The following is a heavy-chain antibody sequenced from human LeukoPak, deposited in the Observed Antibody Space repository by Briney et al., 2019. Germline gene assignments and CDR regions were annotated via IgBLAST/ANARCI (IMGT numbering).Heavy chain of an antibody. CDR3: AREYSSSWYVRVSTYQFDP. J-gene: IGHJ5*02. Sequence: ASVKVSCKASGYTFTNYAVHWVRQAPGQRLEWMGWINAGNGNTKYSQKFQGRVTITRDTSASTAYMELSSLRSEDTAVYYCAREYSSSWYVRVSTYQFDPWGQGTLVTVSS. D-gene: IGHD6-13*01. CDR1: GYTFTNYA. V-gene: IGHV1-3*01. CDR2: INAGNGNT.